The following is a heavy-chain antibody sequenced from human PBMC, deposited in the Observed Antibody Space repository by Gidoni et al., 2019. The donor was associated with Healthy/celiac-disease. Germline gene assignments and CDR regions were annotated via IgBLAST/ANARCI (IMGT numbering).Heavy chain of an antibody. CDR1: GFTFSSYG. CDR3: ARGPGGDYRAFDI. V-gene: IGHV3-33*01. CDR2: IWYDGSNK. J-gene: IGHJ3*02. Sequence: QVQLVESGGGVVQPGRSLRLSCAASGFTFSSYGMHWVRQAPGKGLGWVAVIWYDGSNKYYADSVKGRFTISRDNSKNTLYLQMNSLRAEDTAVYYCARGPGGDYRAFDIWGQGTMVTVSS. D-gene: IGHD4-17*01.